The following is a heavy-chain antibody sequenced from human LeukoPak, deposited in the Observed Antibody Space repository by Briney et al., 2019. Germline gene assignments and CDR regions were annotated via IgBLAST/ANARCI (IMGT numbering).Heavy chain of an antibody. Sequence: GGSLRLSCAASGSGFTVSSNYMSWVRQAPGKGLEWVSVIYTGGSTYYADSVKGRFTISRDNPKNTLYLQMNSLRAEDTAVYYCASSRFWSGFTVNYWGQGTLVTVSS. CDR1: GSGFTVSSNY. J-gene: IGHJ4*02. V-gene: IGHV3-53*01. CDR2: IYTGGST. D-gene: IGHD3-3*01. CDR3: ASSRFWSGFTVNY.